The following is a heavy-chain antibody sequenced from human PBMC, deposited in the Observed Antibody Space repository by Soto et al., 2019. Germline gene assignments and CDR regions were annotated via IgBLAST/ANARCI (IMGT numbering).Heavy chain of an antibody. CDR2: TNPGNGNT. CDR1: GYTFTSYA. V-gene: IGHV1-3*01. CDR3: ARGSSSVTTLYFDL. D-gene: IGHD4-17*01. Sequence: QVQLVQSGAEVKKPGASVKVSCKASGYTFTSYAMHWVRQAPGQRLEWMGWTNPGNGNTKYSQKFQGRVTITRDTSASTAYMELSSLRSEDTAVYYCARGSSSVTTLYFDLWGRGTLVTVSS. J-gene: IGHJ2*01.